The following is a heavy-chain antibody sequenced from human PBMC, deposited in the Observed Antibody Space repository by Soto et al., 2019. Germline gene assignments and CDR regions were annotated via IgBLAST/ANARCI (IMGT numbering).Heavy chain of an antibody. CDR2: IYYSRST. D-gene: IGHD6-19*01. Sequence: PSETLSLTCAVSGGSISSGSYYWSWIRQPPGKGLEWIGYIYYSRSTNYNPSLKSRVTISVDTSKNQFSLKLSSVTAADTAVYYCAREFQRVAVAGHDAFDIWGQGTMVTVSS. J-gene: IGHJ3*02. CDR3: AREFQRVAVAGHDAFDI. CDR1: GGSISSGSYY. V-gene: IGHV4-61*01.